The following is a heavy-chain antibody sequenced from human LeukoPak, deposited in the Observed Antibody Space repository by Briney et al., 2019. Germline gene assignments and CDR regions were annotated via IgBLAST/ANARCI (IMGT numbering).Heavy chain of an antibody. J-gene: IGHJ4*02. V-gene: IGHV3-74*01. CDR3: RVAAAVFDY. D-gene: IGHD6-13*01. CDR2: INDDGSGR. Sequence: PGGSLRLSCAVSGLSLNSLWMHWVRQAPGQGLMWVSRINDDGSGRNYADSVKGRFTISRDNSKNTLYLQMNSLRAEDTAVYYCRVAAAVFDYWGQGTLVTVSS. CDR1: GLSLNSLW.